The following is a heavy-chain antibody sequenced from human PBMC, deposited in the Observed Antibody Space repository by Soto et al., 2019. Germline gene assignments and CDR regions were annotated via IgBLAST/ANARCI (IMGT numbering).Heavy chain of an antibody. CDR3: ATTGPY. CDR1: GFTFSSYG. CDR2: IWFDGSNK. J-gene: IGHJ4*02. V-gene: IGHV3-33*01. Sequence: GSLRLSCAASGFTFSSYGMHWVRQAPGKGLEWVAVIWFDGSNKFYADSVKGRFTISRDNSKNTVSLQMNSLRDEDSAAYYCATTGPYWGQGTLVTGSS.